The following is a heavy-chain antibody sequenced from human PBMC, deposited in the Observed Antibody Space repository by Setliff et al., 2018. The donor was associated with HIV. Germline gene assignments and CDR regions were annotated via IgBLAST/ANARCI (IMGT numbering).Heavy chain of an antibody. CDR1: GFAFSDYD. CDR2: IGTGGDT. CDR3: AREIRTVYTGGHYFYGIDV. J-gene: IGHJ6*02. V-gene: IGHV3-13*01. D-gene: IGHD3-16*01. Sequence: PGGSLRHSCATSGFAFSDYDFHWVRQVTGEGLEWVSAIGTGGDTYYVDSVKGRFTISRENARNSLYLQMNSLRVGDTAVYYCAREIRTVYTGGHYFYGIDVWGQGTAVTVSS.